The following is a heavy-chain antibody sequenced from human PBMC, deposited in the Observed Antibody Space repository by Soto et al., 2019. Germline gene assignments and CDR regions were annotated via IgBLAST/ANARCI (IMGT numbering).Heavy chain of an antibody. CDR2: IKQDGSVK. CDR1: GYPFRNYY. CDR3: VRDLVGSRGYLGQ. V-gene: IGHV3-7*05. D-gene: IGHD3-22*01. J-gene: IGHJ4*02. Sequence: GSLRLCSSSSGYPFRNYYMGGLRKSPGKGLEWVANIKQDGSVKNYVDAVKGRFTVSRDNAKNSLYLQMNSLRADDTALYYCVRDLVGSRGYLGQWGQGIQVNGSA.